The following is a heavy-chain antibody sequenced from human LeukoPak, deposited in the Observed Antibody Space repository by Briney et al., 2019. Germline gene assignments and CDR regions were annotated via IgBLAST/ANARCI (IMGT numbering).Heavy chain of an antibody. CDR2: IKQDGSEK. J-gene: IGHJ5*02. D-gene: IGHD3-3*01. CDR1: GVSFNDYY. CDR3: ASITIFGVVPGGFDP. V-gene: IGHV3-7*01. Sequence: PSETLSLTCAVSGVSFNDYYWSWVRQTPGKGLEWVANIKQDGSEKYYVDSVKGRFTISRDNAKNSLYLQMNSLRAEDTAVYYCASITIFGVVPGGFDPWGQGTLVTVSS.